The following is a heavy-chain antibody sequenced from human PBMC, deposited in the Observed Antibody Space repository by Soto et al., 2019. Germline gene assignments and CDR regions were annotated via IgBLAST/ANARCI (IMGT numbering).Heavy chain of an antibody. CDR1: GFIFENFG. V-gene: IGHV3-23*01. CDR2: ISGSGFKK. Sequence: GGSLRLSCAASGFIFENFGMSWVRQAPGKGLEWISSISGSGFKKYYADSVKGRFTLSRDNSKSTVYLELNNLSAEDTAVYHCAKNQGVELVPLATVDWFDPWGQGSVVTVSS. J-gene: IGHJ5*02. CDR3: AKNQGVELVPLATVDWFDP. D-gene: IGHD1-26*01.